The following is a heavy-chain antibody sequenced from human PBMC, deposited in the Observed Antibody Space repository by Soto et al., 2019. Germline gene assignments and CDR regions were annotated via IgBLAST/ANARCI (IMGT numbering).Heavy chain of an antibody. D-gene: IGHD5-18*01. CDR2: IYHSGST. CDR1: GGSISSGGYS. V-gene: IGHV4-30-2*01. CDR3: ARGHSYGSFDY. J-gene: IGHJ4*02. Sequence: PSETLSLTCAVSGGSISSGGYSWSWIRQPPGKGLEWIGYIYHSGSTYYNPSLKSRVTISVDRSKNQFSLKLSSVTAADTAVYYCARGHSYGSFDYWGQGTLVTVSS.